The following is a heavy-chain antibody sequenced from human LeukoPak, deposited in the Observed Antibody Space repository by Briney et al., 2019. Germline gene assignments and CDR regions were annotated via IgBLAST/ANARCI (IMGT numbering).Heavy chain of an antibody. V-gene: IGHV3-30*18. Sequence: GGSLRLSCAASGYTFSSYDMHWVRQAPGKGLEWVAVISYDGSNKYYADSVKGRFTISRDNSKNTLYLHMNSLRAEDTAVYYCAKWAVVITKNAFDIWGQGTMVTVSS. J-gene: IGHJ3*02. CDR3: AKWAVVITKNAFDI. CDR1: GYTFSSYD. CDR2: ISYDGSNK. D-gene: IGHD3-22*01.